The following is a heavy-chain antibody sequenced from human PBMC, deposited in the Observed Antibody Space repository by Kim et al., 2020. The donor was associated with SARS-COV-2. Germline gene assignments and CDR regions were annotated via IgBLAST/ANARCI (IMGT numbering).Heavy chain of an antibody. Sequence: SVKVSCKASGGTFSSYAISWVRQAPGQGLEWMGGIIPIFGTANYAQKFQGRVTITADESTSTAYMELSSLRSEDTAVYYWARVPPYCSSTSCGFDPWGQGTLVTVSS. CDR2: IIPIFGTA. D-gene: IGHD2-2*01. CDR3: ARVPPYCSSTSCGFDP. V-gene: IGHV1-69*13. CDR1: GGTFSSYA. J-gene: IGHJ5*02.